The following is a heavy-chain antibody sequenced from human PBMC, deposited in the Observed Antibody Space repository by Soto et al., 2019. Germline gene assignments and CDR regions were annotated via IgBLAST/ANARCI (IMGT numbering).Heavy chain of an antibody. J-gene: IGHJ4*02. D-gene: IGHD1-7*01. V-gene: IGHV1-46*01. CDR1: ADTFTSYY. CDR2: INPNGGST. CDR3: TRAGASDWNYVSTSS. Sequence: ASVKVSCKAPADTFTSYYIHWVRQAPGHGLEWMGIINPNGGSTRFAQTFQGRITMTTDTSTSTVYMELRSLRSEDTAVYYCTRAGASDWNYVSTSSWGQGTLVTVSS.